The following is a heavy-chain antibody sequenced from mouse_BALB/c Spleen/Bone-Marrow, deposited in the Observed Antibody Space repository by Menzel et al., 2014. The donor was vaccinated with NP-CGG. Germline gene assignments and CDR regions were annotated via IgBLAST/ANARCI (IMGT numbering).Heavy chain of an antibody. D-gene: IGHD2-1*01. CDR3: AFGNYDFDY. Sequence: VQLQQSGAELVRPGSSVKISCKASGYAFSSYWVNWVKQRPGQGLEWIGQIYPGHGDTNYSGKFKGKATPTADESSSTAYMQLSSLTSEDSAVYFCAFGNYDFDYWGQGTTLTVSS. V-gene: IGHV1-80*01. J-gene: IGHJ2*01. CDR2: IYPGHGDT. CDR1: GYAFSSYW.